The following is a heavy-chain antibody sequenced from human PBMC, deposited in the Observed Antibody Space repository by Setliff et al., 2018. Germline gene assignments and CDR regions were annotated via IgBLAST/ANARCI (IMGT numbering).Heavy chain of an antibody. J-gene: IGHJ6*02. CDR3: ARLSWDGLRYHGLDV. V-gene: IGHV4-34*01. D-gene: IGHD3-10*01. Sequence: PSETLSLTCTVYGGSFSDYYWGWIRQPPGKGLEWIGSIYHSGSSYYNPSLRSRVTISVDTSKNQFSLILRSVTAADTAVYYCARLSWDGLRYHGLDVWGQGTTVTVSS. CDR1: GGSFSDYY. CDR2: IYHSGSS.